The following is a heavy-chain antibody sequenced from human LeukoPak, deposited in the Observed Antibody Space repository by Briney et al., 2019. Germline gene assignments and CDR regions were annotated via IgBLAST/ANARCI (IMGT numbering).Heavy chain of an antibody. CDR1: GGTFSSYA. CDR2: IIPIFGTA. D-gene: IGHD2-2*01. J-gene: IGHJ4*02. Sequence: ASVKVSCKASGGTFSSYAISWVRQAPGQGLEWMGGIIPIFGTANYAQKFQGRVTITADESTSTAYRELSSLRSEDTAVYYCARDNEDCSSTSCYAGPVLDYWGQGTLVTVSS. CDR3: ARDNEDCSSTSCYAGPVLDY. V-gene: IGHV1-69*13.